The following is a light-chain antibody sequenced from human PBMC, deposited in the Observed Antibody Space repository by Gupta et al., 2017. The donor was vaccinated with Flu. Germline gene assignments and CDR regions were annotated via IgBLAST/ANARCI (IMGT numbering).Light chain of an antibody. CDR2: AAS. Sequence: DIQMTQSPSSLSASVGDRVTITCRASQGISNYLAWYQQKPGKVPKLLIYAASTLQSGVPSRFSGSGSGTDFTVTISSQQPEDVATYYCQKYNSAPQTFGQGTKVEI. J-gene: IGKJ1*01. CDR1: QGISNY. CDR3: QKYNSAPQT. V-gene: IGKV1-27*01.